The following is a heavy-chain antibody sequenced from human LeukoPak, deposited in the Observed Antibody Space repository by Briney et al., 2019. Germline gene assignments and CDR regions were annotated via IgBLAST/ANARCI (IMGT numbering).Heavy chain of an antibody. CDR2: ISWNSGSI. CDR3: AKEGGYCSSTSCNNAFDI. CDR1: GFTFDDYA. J-gene: IGHJ3*02. Sequence: GRSLRLSCAASGFTFDDYAMHWVRQAPGKGLEWVSGISWNSGSIGYADSVKGRFTISRDNAKNSLYLQMNSLRAEDTALYYCAKEGGYCSSTSCNNAFDIWGQGTMVTVSS. D-gene: IGHD2-2*02. V-gene: IGHV3-9*01.